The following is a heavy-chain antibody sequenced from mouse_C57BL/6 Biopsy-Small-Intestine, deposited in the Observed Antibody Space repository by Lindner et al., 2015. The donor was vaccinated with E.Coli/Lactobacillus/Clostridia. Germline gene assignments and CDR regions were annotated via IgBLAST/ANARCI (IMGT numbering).Heavy chain of an antibody. CDR2: IRSKSSNYAT. CDR1: GFTFNTYA. Sequence: VQLQESGGGLVKPKGSLKLSCAASGFTFNTYAVHWVRQAPGKGLEWVARIRSKSSNYATYYGDSVKDRFTISRDDSQSMLYLQMNNLKTEDTAMYYCVRDRWDGGYWYFDVWDTGTAVTVSS. V-gene: IGHV10-3*01. D-gene: IGHD4-1*01. J-gene: IGHJ1*03. CDR3: VRDRWDGGYWYFDV.